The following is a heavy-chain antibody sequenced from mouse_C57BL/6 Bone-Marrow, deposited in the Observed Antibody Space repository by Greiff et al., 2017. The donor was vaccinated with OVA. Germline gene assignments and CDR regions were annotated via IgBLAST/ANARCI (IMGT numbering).Heavy chain of an antibody. Sequence: EVKLQESGGDLVKPGGSLKLSCAASGFTFSSYGMSWVRQTPDKRLEWVATISSGGSYTYYPDSVKGRFTISRDNAKNTLYLQMSSLKSEDTAMYYCASTTWGQGTLVTVSA. CDR1: GFTFSSYG. D-gene: IGHD1-1*01. CDR2: ISSGGSYT. CDR3: ASTT. J-gene: IGHJ3*01. V-gene: IGHV5-6*01.